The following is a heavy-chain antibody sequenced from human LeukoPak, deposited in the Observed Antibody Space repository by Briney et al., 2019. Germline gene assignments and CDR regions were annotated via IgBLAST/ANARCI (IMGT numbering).Heavy chain of an antibody. D-gene: IGHD2-15*01. Sequence: SETLSLTCTVSGGSIRYYYWSWIRQSPGKGLEWIGYIYYNGSTNYNPSLKSRVTISEVMSKNQFSLKMSSVTAADTAVYYCARKGGLFDYWGQGRLVTVSS. V-gene: IGHV4-59*01. CDR3: ARKGGLFDY. CDR2: IYYNGST. CDR1: GGSIRYYY. J-gene: IGHJ4*02.